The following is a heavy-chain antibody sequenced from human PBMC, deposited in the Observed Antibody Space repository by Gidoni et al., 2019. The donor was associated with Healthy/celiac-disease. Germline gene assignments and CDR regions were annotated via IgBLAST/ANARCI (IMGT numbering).Heavy chain of an antibody. CDR1: GGSFSGYY. CDR2: INHSGST. V-gene: IGHV4-34*01. J-gene: IGHJ4*02. D-gene: IGHD2-15*01. CDR3: ARVAPISSDY. Sequence: QVQLQQWGAGLLKPSETLSLTCAVYGGSFSGYYWSWIRQPPGKGLEWIGEINHSGSTNYNPSLKSRVTISVDTSKNQFSLKLSSVTAADTAVYYCARVAPISSDYWGQGTLVTVSS.